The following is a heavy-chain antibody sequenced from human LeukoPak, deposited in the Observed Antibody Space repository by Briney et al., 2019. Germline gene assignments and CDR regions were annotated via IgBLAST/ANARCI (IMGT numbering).Heavy chain of an antibody. J-gene: IGHJ5*02. D-gene: IGHD2-2*02. CDR1: GGSISSGSYY. V-gene: IGHV4-61*02. CDR2: IYTSGST. Sequence: SETLSLTCTVSGGSISSGSYYWSWIRQPAGKGLEWIGRIYTSGSTNYNPSLKSRVTISVDTSKNQFSLKLSSVTAAATAVYYCARGRGSCSSTSCYIWFDPWGQGTLVTVSS. CDR3: ARGRGSCSSTSCYIWFDP.